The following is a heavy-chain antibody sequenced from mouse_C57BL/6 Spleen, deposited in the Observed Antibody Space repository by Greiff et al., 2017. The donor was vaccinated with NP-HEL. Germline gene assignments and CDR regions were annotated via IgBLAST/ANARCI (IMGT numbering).Heavy chain of an antibody. CDR1: GYTFTDYE. V-gene: IGHV1-15*01. CDR3: TRDTTVVAKGWYFDV. Sequence: QVHVKQSGAELVRPGASVTLSCKASGYTFTDYEMHWVKQTPVHGLEWIGAIDPETGGTAYNQKFKGKAILTADKSSSTAYMELRSLTSEDSAVYYCTRDTTVVAKGWYFDVWGTGTTVTVSS. CDR2: IDPETGGT. D-gene: IGHD1-1*01. J-gene: IGHJ1*03.